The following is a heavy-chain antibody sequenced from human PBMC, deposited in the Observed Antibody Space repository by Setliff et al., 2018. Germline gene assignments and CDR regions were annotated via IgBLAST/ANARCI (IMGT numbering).Heavy chain of an antibody. CDR2: ISAYNGKT. D-gene: IGHD3-22*01. CDR1: GYTFANSI. CDR3: ARINFYVSSGHYYAPDY. Sequence: VASVKVSCKASGYTFANSIVSWVRQAPGQGLEWMGWISAYNGKTYIKEKFQGRLSMTTDTSTSTGYMELGNLTPDDTAVYYCARINFYVSSGHYYAPDYWGQGTLVTVSS. J-gene: IGHJ4*02. V-gene: IGHV1-18*04.